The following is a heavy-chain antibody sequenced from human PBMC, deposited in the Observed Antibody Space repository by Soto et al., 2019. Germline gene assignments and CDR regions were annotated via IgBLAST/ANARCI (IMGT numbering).Heavy chain of an antibody. V-gene: IGHV3-11*01. CDR1: GFTFSDYY. J-gene: IGHJ6*02. CDR3: ARDGGNPATYYYYYGMDV. Sequence: QVQLVESGGGLVKPGGSLRLSCAASGFTFSDYYMSWIRQAPGKGLEWVSYISSSGSTIYYADSVKGRFTISRDNAKHSPXLQMNSLRAEDTAVYYCARDGGNPATYYYYYGMDVWGQGTTVTVSS. D-gene: IGHD4-4*01. CDR2: ISSSGSTI.